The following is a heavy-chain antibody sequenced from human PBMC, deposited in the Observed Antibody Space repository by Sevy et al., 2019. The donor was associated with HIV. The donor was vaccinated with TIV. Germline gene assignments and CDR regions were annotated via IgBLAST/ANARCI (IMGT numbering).Heavy chain of an antibody. CDR2: FSFGGGRI. CDR3: AREGCTQPHDY. D-gene: IGHD2-8*01. V-gene: IGHV3-23*01. CDR1: GFPFAKYS. J-gene: IGHJ4*02. Sequence: GSLRISCAGSGFPFAKYSMRWVRQASGKGPEWVSTFSFGGGRINYADSVKGRFTIFRVDSKNTLFLQRNSLRAEDTATYFCAREGCTQPHDYWGQGTLVTVSS.